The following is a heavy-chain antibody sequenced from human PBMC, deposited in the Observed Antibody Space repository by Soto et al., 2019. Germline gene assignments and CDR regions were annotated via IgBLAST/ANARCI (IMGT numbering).Heavy chain of an antibody. CDR1: GGSFSGYY. V-gene: IGHV4-34*01. J-gene: IGHJ4*02. D-gene: IGHD5-12*01. CDR2: INHSGST. Sequence: SETLSLTCAVYGGSFSGYYWSWIRQPPGKGLEWIGEINHSGSTNYNPSLKSRVTISVDTSKNQFSQKLSSVTAADTAVYYCARAYGGYADYWGQGALVTVSS. CDR3: ARAYGGYADY.